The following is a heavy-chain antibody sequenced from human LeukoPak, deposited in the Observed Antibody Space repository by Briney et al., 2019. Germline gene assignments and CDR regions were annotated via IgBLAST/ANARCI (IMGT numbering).Heavy chain of an antibody. CDR3: ARDLGQYYDTSDNWFDP. V-gene: IGHV3-23*01. Sequence: SGGSLRLSCAASGFTFSTYAMNWVRQAPGKGLEWVSAISGSATGSVTTYYTDSVKGRFTISRDNSKNTLYLQMNSLRAEDTAVYYCARDLGQYYDTSDNWFDPWGQGTLVTVSS. CDR2: ISGSATGSVTT. J-gene: IGHJ5*02. CDR1: GFTFSTYA. D-gene: IGHD3-22*01.